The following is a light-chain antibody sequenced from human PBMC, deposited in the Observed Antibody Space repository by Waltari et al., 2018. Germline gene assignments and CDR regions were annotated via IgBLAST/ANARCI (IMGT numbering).Light chain of an antibody. CDR3: QAWDSSTHYV. CDR1: KLGDKY. CDR2: QDS. Sequence: SYELTQPPSVSVSPGQTASITCPGAKLGDKYACWYQQKPGQSPVLVIYQDSKRPSGIPERFSGSNSGNTATLTISGTQAMDEADYYCQAWDSSTHYVFGTGTKVTVL. J-gene: IGLJ1*01. V-gene: IGLV3-1*01.